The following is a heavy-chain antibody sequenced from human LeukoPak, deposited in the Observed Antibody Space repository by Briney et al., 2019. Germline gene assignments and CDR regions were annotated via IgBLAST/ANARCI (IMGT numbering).Heavy chain of an antibody. V-gene: IGHV3-21*01. D-gene: IGHD6-13*01. J-gene: IGHJ1*01. CDR3: SRGPRNSSSYQYFQH. CDR2: ISSFSNYI. CDR1: GFTFSDYS. Sequence: PGGSLRLSCAASGFTFSDYSMNWVRQAPGKGLQWGSSISSFSNYIYYADSAKGRFSISRDNAKNSLFLQMNSLRVEDTAVYYCSRGPRNSSSYQYFQHWGQGTLVTVSS.